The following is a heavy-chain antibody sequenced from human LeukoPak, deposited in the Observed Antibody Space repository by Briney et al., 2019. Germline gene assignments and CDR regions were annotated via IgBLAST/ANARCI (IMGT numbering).Heavy chain of an antibody. J-gene: IGHJ4*02. CDR2: ISGSGGST. D-gene: IGHD3-3*01. V-gene: IGHV3-23*01. CDR3: AKDGEIFGVVIGDENYFDY. Sequence: GGSLRPSCAASGFTFSSYAMSWVRQAPGKGLEWVSAISGSGGSTYYADSVKGRFTISRDNSKNTLYLQMNSLRAEDTAVYYCAKDGEIFGVVIGDENYFDYWGQGTLVTVSS. CDR1: GFTFSSYA.